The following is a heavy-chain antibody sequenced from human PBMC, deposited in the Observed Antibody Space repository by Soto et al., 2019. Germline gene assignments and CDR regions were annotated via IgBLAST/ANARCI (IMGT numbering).Heavy chain of an antibody. V-gene: IGHV3-30*18. Sequence: GGSLRLSCAASGFPFSSYGMHWVRQAPGKGLEWVAAISYDDGSETYYADSVKGRFTISRDNSKNTMYLQMNSLRGEDTAVYHCAKDRSGWDFNYYFDYWGQGTLVTVSS. CDR3: AKDRSGWDFNYYFDY. J-gene: IGHJ4*02. CDR1: GFPFSSYG. CDR2: ISYDDGSET. D-gene: IGHD6-19*01.